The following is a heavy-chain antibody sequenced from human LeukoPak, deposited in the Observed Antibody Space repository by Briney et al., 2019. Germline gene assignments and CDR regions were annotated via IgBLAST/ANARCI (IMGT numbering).Heavy chain of an antibody. CDR2: IYYSGST. CDR3: AREAGGDYDSSGYYRTPFDY. D-gene: IGHD3-22*01. CDR1: GGSISSSSYY. Sequence: SETLSLTCTVSGGSISSSSYYWGWIRQPPGKGLEWIGSIYYSGSTYYNPSLKSRVTISVDTSKNQFSLKLSSVTAADTAVYYCAREAGGDYDSSGYYRTPFDYRGQGTLVTVSS. V-gene: IGHV4-39*02. J-gene: IGHJ4*02.